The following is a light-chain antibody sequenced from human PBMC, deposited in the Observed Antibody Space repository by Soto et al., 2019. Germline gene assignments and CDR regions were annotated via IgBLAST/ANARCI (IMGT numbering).Light chain of an antibody. CDR1: SSDVGAYNY. CDR3: SSYISTSTVV. Sequence: SVLTQPASVSGSPGQSITISCTGTSSDVGAYNYVSWYQHHPGKAPKLMIYEVTNRPSGVSDRFSGSKSGNTASLTISGLQAEDEADYYCSSYISTSTVVFGGGTKVTVL. J-gene: IGLJ2*01. V-gene: IGLV2-14*01. CDR2: EVT.